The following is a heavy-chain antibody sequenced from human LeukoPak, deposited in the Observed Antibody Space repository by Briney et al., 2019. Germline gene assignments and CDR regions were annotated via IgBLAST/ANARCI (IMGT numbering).Heavy chain of an antibody. CDR3: ARTILHYYDSSGYYPDY. CDR1: GGSISSYY. Sequence: SETLSLTCTVSGGSISSYYWSWIRQPPGKGLEWIGYIYYSGSTNYNPSLKSRVTISVDTSKNQFSLKLSSVTAADTAVYYCARTILHYYDSSGYYPDYWGQGTLVTVSS. J-gene: IGHJ4*02. V-gene: IGHV4-59*01. CDR2: IYYSGST. D-gene: IGHD3-22*01.